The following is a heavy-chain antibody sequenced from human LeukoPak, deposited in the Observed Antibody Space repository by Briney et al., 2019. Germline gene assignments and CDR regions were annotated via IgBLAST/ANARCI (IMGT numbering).Heavy chain of an antibody. CDR1: GFTFSSYG. V-gene: IGHV3-30*18. Sequence: GGSLRLSCAASGFTFSSYGMHWVRQAPGKGLEWVAVISYDGSNKYYADSVKGRFTISRDNSKNTLYLQMNSLRAEDTAVYYCAKPRYSGSYYYFDYWGQGTLVTVSS. J-gene: IGHJ4*02. CDR2: ISYDGSNK. CDR3: AKPRYSGSYYYFDY. D-gene: IGHD1-26*01.